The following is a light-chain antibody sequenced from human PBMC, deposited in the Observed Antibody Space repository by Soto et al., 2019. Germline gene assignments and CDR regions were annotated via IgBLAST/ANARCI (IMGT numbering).Light chain of an antibody. CDR2: GAS. Sequence: EIVLPQSPATLSLSPGERATLSCRASQSVGTYLAWYQQKPGQAPRLLIYGASTRATGIPARFSGSGSGTGFTLTISSLQSEDFAVYYCQQYNNWPGTFGQGTKVDIK. CDR1: QSVGTY. J-gene: IGKJ1*01. CDR3: QQYNNWPGT. V-gene: IGKV3-15*01.